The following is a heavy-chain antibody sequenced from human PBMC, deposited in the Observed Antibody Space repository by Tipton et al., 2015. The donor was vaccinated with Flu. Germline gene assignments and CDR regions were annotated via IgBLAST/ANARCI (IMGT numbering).Heavy chain of an antibody. CDR3: ARCTSVHYYGMDV. Sequence: TLSLTCAVYGGSFSAYYWSWIRQPPGKGLEWVGEINHSGTTNYNPSLTSRVTVSADTSKKQFSLKLTSVTAADTAVYYCARCTSVHYYGMDVWGQGTTVTVSS. CDR2: INHSGTT. D-gene: IGHD2-8*01. J-gene: IGHJ6*02. CDR1: GGSFSAYY. V-gene: IGHV4-34*01.